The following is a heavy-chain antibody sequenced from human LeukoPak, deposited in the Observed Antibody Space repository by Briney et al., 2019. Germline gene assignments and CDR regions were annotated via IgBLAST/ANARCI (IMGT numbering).Heavy chain of an antibody. Sequence: SETLSLTCTVSGGSITSYYWSWIRQPPGKGLEWLGYVYSSGITNHNPSLKSRLTLSVDTSKNQFSLTLSSVTDADTAVYYCARSPTHPYSFHYWGQGTLVSVSS. CDR2: VYSSGIT. J-gene: IGHJ4*02. V-gene: IGHV4-59*01. CDR1: GGSITSYY. D-gene: IGHD2-15*01. CDR3: ARSPTHPYSFHY.